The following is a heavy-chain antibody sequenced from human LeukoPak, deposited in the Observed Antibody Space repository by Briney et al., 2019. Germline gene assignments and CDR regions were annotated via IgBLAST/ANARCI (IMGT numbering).Heavy chain of an antibody. J-gene: IGHJ6*02. Sequence: GGSLRLSCAASGFTFSSYGMHWVRQAPGKGLEWVAVISYDGSNKYYADSVEGRFTISRDNSKNTLYLQMNSLRAEDTAVYYCAKGDWSAAGGDYGMDVWGQGTTVTVSS. CDR2: ISYDGSNK. CDR3: AKGDWSAAGGDYGMDV. CDR1: GFTFSSYG. D-gene: IGHD6-13*01. V-gene: IGHV3-30*18.